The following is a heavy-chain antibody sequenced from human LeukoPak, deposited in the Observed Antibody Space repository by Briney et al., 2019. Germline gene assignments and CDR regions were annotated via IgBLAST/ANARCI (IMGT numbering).Heavy chain of an antibody. CDR3: ARGRSLRFLEWLLLDY. CDR1: GYTFTGYY. J-gene: IGHJ4*02. CDR2: INPNSGGT. D-gene: IGHD3-3*01. Sequence: ASVKVSCKASGYTFTGYYMHWVRQAPEQGLEWMGWINPNSGGTNYAQKFQGRVTMTRVTSISTAYMELSRLRSDDTAVYYCARGRSLRFLEWLLLDYWGQGTLVTVSS. V-gene: IGHV1-2*02.